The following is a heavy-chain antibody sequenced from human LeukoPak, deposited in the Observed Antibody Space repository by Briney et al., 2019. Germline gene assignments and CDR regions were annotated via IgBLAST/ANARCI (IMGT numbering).Heavy chain of an antibody. CDR1: GFTVSSNY. CDR2: IYSGGST. J-gene: IGHJ4*02. V-gene: IGHV3-53*04. D-gene: IGHD1-26*01. CDR3: ARNSGSYQAHY. Sequence: PGGSLRLSCAASGFTVSSNYMSWVRQAPGKGLEWVSVIYSGGSTNYADSVKGRFTISRHNSKNTLYLQMNSLRAEDTAVYYCARNSGSYQAHYWGQGTLVTVSS.